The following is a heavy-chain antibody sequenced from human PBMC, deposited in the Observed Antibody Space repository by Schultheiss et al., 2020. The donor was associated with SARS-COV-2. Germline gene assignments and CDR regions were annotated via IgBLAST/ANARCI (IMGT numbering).Heavy chain of an antibody. CDR3: AGRRTVVYPYYYYGLDV. D-gene: IGHD3-22*01. J-gene: IGHJ6*02. CDR1: GFTFSSYG. V-gene: IGHV3-33*01. CDR2: IWHDGSNK. Sequence: GGSLRLSCAASGFTFSSYGMHWVRQAPGKGLEWVAHIWHDGSNKYYANSVKGRFIISRDISKNNLYLEMNSLRDEDTAVYYCAGRRTVVYPYYYYGLDVWGQGTTVTVSS.